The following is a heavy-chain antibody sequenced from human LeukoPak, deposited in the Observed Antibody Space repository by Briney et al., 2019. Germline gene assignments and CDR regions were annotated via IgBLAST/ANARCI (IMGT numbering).Heavy chain of an antibody. CDR1: GGTFSSYA. Sequence: SVKVSCKASGGTFSSYAISWVRQAPGQGLEWMGRIIPIFGTANYAQKFQGTVTITTDESTSTAYMELSSLRSEDTAVYYCARAMLIRRSVFDYWGQGTLVTVSS. D-gene: IGHD2-21*01. J-gene: IGHJ4*02. CDR2: IIPIFGTA. CDR3: ARAMLIRRSVFDY. V-gene: IGHV1-69*05.